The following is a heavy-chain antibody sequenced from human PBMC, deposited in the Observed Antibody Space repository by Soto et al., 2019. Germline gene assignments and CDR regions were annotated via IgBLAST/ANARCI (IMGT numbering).Heavy chain of an antibody. V-gene: IGHV4-34*01. J-gene: IGHJ6*02. CDR3: ARGGIYYDSSGYYLDYYYYYGMDV. CDR1: GGSFSGYY. Sequence: SETLSLTCAVYGGSFSGYYWSWIRQPPGKGLEWIGEINHSGSTNYNPSLKSRVTISVDTPKNQFSLKLSSVTAADTAVYYCARGGIYYDSSGYYLDYYYYYGMDVWGQGTTVTVSS. CDR2: INHSGST. D-gene: IGHD3-22*01.